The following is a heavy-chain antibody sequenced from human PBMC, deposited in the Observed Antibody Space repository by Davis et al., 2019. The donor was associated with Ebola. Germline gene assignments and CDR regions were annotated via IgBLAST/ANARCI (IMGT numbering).Heavy chain of an antibody. V-gene: IGHV1-2*06. Sequence: AASVKVSCKASGFTFPGCYIHWVRQAPGQGLEWMGRINPNSGGAKYAQKFQGRVTMTRDTSINTAYMELSRLTSDDTAVYYCARGGLTTATAGDKWVNYWGQGTLVTVSS. D-gene: IGHD6-13*01. CDR1: GFTFPGCY. J-gene: IGHJ4*02. CDR3: ARGGLTTATAGDKWVNY. CDR2: INPNSGGA.